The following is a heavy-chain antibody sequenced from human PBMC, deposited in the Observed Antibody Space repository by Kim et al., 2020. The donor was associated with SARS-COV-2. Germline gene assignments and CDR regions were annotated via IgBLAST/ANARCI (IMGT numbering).Heavy chain of an antibody. CDR3: ARGRDSAFDI. CDR2: TYYRSKWFS. CDR1: GDSLFSNNVA. V-gene: IGHV6-1*01. Sequence: SQTLSLTCAISGDSLFSNNVAWNWLRLSPSRGLEWLGMTYYRSKWFSDYALSVKSRIIVSADASKNHFSLQLNSVAPEDTAIYFCARGRDSAFDIWGQGTKVTVSS. D-gene: IGHD5-18*01. J-gene: IGHJ3*02.